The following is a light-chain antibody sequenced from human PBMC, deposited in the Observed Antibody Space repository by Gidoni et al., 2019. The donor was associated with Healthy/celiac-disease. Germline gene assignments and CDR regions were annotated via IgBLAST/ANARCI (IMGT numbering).Light chain of an antibody. CDR1: QSVSSRY. V-gene: IGKV3-20*01. CDR3: QQYGSSPLT. Sequence: EIVLTQSPGTLSLSPVERATLSCRGSQSVSSRYLAWYQNNPDHAPKLLIYCASSRATGFPDRFSGSVSGTDFTLTISRLEPEDFAVYYCQQYGSSPLTFGGGTKVEIK. CDR2: CAS. J-gene: IGKJ4*01.